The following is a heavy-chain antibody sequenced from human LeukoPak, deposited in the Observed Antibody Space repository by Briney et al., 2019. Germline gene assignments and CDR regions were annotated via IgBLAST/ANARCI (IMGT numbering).Heavy chain of an antibody. V-gene: IGHV3-15*01. CDR3: TTDIWWCGGDCS. CDR1: GFTFTKAW. CDR2: IKSKTDGGTT. J-gene: IGHJ5*02. D-gene: IGHD2-21*02. Sequence: GGSLRLSCAASGFTFTKAWMSWVRQAPGKGPEWVARIKSKTDGGTTDYAAPVKGRFTISRDDSKNTLYLQMNSLKTEDTAVYYCTTDIWWCGGDCSWGQGTLVTVSS.